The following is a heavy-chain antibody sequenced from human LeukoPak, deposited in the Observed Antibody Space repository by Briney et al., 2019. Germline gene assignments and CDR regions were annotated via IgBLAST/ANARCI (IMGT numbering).Heavy chain of an antibody. CDR2: IYPGEYDI. Sequence: KPGESLKISCKGSGYSFSNYWIGWVRQMPGKGLEWMGIIYPGEYDIRYSPSFQGQVTISADKSISTAYLQWSSLKASDTAMYYCARSTIAARPFYYYYMDVWGKGTTVTVSS. CDR1: GYSFSNYW. J-gene: IGHJ6*03. V-gene: IGHV5-51*03. CDR3: ARSTIAARPFYYYYMDV. D-gene: IGHD6-6*01.